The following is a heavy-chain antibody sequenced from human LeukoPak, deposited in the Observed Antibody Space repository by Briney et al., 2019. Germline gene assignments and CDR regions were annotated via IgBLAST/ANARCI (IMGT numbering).Heavy chain of an antibody. D-gene: IGHD3-22*01. CDR1: GGSFSDYY. J-gene: IGHJ4*02. Sequence: SETLSLTCAVYGGSFSDYYWSWIRQPPGKGLEWIGSIHPSGMLYNNPSLESRVTMSRDTSKNQFSLNLNSVTAADTAVYFCSRGLDSRKLGYWGQGILVTVSS. CDR2: IHPSGML. CDR3: SRGLDSRKLGY. V-gene: IGHV4-34*01.